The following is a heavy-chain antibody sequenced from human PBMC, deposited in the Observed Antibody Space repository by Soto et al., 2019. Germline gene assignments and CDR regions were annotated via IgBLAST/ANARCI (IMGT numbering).Heavy chain of an antibody. CDR3: AKWLRGRSYYCDF. CDR1: GFTFGRYA. J-gene: IGHJ4*02. D-gene: IGHD3-10*01. CDR2: VQSNHVT. V-gene: IGHV3-23*01. Sequence: GGSLRLSWHVSGFTFGRYAMSWFRQAPGKGLEWVALVQSNHVTYYADSVRGRFTVSRDNSKNTLYLQMDSLRVEDTALYYCAKWLRGRSYYCDFWGQGAMVTVSS.